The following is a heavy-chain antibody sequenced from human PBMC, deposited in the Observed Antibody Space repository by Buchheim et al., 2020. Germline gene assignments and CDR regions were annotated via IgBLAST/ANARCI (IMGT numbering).Heavy chain of an antibody. CDR1: GFTFSSYW. J-gene: IGHJ6*03. CDR3: AGDPFSSSSGFYYYFYYMDV. D-gene: IGHD6-6*01. Sequence: EVQLVESGGGVVQRGGSLRLSCAASGFTFSSYWMSWVRQAPGKGLEWVANIKQDGSEKYYVDSVKGGFTISRDNAKNSLYLQMNSLRAEDTAVYYCAGDPFSSSSGFYYYFYYMDVWGKGTT. V-gene: IGHV3-7*01. CDR2: IKQDGSEK.